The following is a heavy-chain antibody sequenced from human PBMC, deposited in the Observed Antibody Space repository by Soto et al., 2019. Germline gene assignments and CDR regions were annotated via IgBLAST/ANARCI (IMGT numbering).Heavy chain of an antibody. Sequence: PSETLSLTCTVSGASISQYYWNWIRQSPGKGLEWIVSVSSTGSTVYNPSLTSRVTVSLDTSKNQFSLTLNSVTAADTAVYHGARGGGSLYHNLEFDFWGQGTLVTVSS. CDR3: ARGGGSLYHNLEFDF. V-gene: IGHV4-59*01. CDR2: VSSTGST. J-gene: IGHJ4*02. CDR1: GASISQYY. D-gene: IGHD6-13*01.